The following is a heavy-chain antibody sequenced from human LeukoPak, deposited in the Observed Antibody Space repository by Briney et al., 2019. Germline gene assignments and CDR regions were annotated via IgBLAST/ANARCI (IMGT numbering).Heavy chain of an antibody. D-gene: IGHD3-16*01. V-gene: IGHV1-24*01. CDR1: GYTLTELS. CDR2: FDPEDGET. Sequence: ASVKVSCKVSGYTLTELSMHWVRQAPGKGLEWMGGFDPEDGETIYAQKFQGRVTMTEDTSTDTAYMELSSLRSEDTAVYYCARDWGAGTGWDYFDYWGQGALVTVSS. J-gene: IGHJ4*02. CDR3: ARDWGAGTGWDYFDY.